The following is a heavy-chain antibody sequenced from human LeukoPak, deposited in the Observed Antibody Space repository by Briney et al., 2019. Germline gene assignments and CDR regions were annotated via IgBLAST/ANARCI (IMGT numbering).Heavy chain of an antibody. CDR2: IKEVGSDK. V-gene: IGHV3-7*01. CDR3: ARPKSDY. CDR1: GFTFSSYW. J-gene: IGHJ4*02. Sequence: GGSLRLSCAASGFTFSSYWMTWVRQTPGKGLEWVANIKEVGSDKYYADSMKGRFTISRDNAKKSLYLQLNSLRVEDTAVYYCARPKSDYWGQGTLVTVSS.